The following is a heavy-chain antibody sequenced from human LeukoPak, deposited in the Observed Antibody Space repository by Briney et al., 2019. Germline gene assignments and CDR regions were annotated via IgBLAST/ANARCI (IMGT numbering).Heavy chain of an antibody. CDR1: GFTFSSYA. D-gene: IGHD3-22*01. J-gene: IGHJ4*02. V-gene: IGHV3-23*01. Sequence: GESLSLSCAASGFTFSSYAMSWVRQAPGKGLEWVSGISTSGCSSSYADSVKGRFTISRDNPRNTLYMQMNSLRAEDTALYYCAIMHPYYDGSGYWVQWGQGTLVTVSS. CDR3: AIMHPYYDGSGYWVQ. CDR2: ISTSGCSS.